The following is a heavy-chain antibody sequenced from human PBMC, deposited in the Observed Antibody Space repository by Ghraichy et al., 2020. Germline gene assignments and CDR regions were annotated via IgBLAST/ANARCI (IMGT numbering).Heavy chain of an antibody. Sequence: GESLNISCAASGFPFSSYSMNWVRQAPGKGLEWVSSISSSSSYIYYADSVKGRFPISRDNAQNSLYLQMNSLRAEDTAVYYCARVPRAGAADGNWAFDIWGQGTMVTVSA. CDR3: ARVPRAGAADGNWAFDI. CDR2: ISSSSSYI. V-gene: IGHV3-21*01. CDR1: GFPFSSYS. J-gene: IGHJ3*02. D-gene: IGHD6-13*01.